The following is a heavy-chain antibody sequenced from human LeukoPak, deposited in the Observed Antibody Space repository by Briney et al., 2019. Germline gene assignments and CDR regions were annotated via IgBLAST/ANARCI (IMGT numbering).Heavy chain of an antibody. CDR3: ARDWEGGSSSWSPGIFDY. CDR1: GGSISSYY. J-gene: IGHJ4*02. Sequence: SETLSLTCTVSGGSISSYYWSWIRQHPGKGLEWIGYIYYSGSTYYNPSLKSRVTISVDTSKNQFSLKLSSVTAADTAVYYCARDWEGGSSSWSPGIFDYWGQGTLVTVSS. D-gene: IGHD6-13*01. CDR2: IYYSGST. V-gene: IGHV4-59*06.